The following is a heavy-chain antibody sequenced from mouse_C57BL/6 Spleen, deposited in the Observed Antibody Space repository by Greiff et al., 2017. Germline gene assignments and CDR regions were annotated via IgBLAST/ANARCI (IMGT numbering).Heavy chain of an antibody. J-gene: IGHJ4*01. V-gene: IGHV1-26*01. CDR1: GYTFTDYY. Sequence: EVQLQQSGPELVKPGASVKISCKASGYTFTDYYMNWVKQSHGKSLEWIGDINPNNGGTSYNQKFKGKATLTVDKSSSTAYMELRSLTSEDSAVYYCARGRTALYYYAMDYWGQGTSVTVSS. CDR2: INPNNGGT. CDR3: ARGRTALYYYAMDY. D-gene: IGHD3-3*01.